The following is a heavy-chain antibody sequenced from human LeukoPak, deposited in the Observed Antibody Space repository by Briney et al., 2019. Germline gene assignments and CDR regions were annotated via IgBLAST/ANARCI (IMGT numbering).Heavy chain of an antibody. V-gene: IGHV3-23*01. Sequence: GGSLRLSCAASGFTFSSYGMHWVRQAPGKGLAWVSIISNSGDNADYADSVKGRFTISRDKSKNTLSLQMNSLGVEDTAVYYCAREGLGAAAGTFDYWGQGTLVTVSS. CDR1: GFTFSSYG. D-gene: IGHD6-13*01. J-gene: IGHJ4*02. CDR2: ISNSGDNA. CDR3: AREGLGAAAGTFDY.